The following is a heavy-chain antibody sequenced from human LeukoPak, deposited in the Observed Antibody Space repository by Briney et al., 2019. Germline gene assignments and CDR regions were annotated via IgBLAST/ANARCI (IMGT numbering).Heavy chain of an antibody. J-gene: IGHJ6*02. D-gene: IGHD2-2*01. CDR2: ISGSGGST. CDR3: ASPEGYCSSTSCPGSYYGMDV. CDR1: GFTFSSYA. Sequence: QTGGSLRLSCAASGFTFSSYAMSWVRQAPGKGLEWVSAISGSGGSTYYADSVKGRFTISRDNAKNSLYLQMNSLRAEDTAVYYCASPEGYCSSTSCPGSYYGMDVWGQGTTVTVSS. V-gene: IGHV3-23*01.